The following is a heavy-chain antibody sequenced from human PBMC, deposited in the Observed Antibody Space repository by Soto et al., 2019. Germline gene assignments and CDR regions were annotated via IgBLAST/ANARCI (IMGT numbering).Heavy chain of an antibody. CDR1: GYTLTELS. Sequence: ASVKVSCKVSGYTLTELSMHWVRQAPGKGLEWMGGFDPEDGETIYAQKFQGRVTMTEDTSTDTAYMELSSLRSEDTAVYYCATYAGRSGYCSGGSCYYPQNDAFDIWGQGTMVTVSS. CDR3: ATYAGRSGYCSGGSCYYPQNDAFDI. D-gene: IGHD2-15*01. J-gene: IGHJ3*02. V-gene: IGHV1-24*01. CDR2: FDPEDGET.